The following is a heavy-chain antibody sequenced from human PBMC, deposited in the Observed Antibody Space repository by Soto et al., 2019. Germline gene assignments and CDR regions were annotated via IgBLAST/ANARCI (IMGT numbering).Heavy chain of an antibody. Sequence: GGSLRLSCAASGFTFSSYAMHWVRQAPGKGLEWVAVISYDGSNKYYADSVKGRFTISRDNSKNTLYLQMNSLRAEDTAVYYCASPQYYDILGSFDYWGQGTLVTVSS. CDR2: ISYDGSNK. J-gene: IGHJ4*02. D-gene: IGHD3-9*01. CDR1: GFTFSSYA. CDR3: ASPQYYDILGSFDY. V-gene: IGHV3-30*04.